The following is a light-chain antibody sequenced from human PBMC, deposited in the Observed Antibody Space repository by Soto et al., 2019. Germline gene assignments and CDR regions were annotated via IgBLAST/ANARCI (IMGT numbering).Light chain of an antibody. J-gene: IGLJ2*01. CDR1: SSDVGGYNY. V-gene: IGLV2-14*01. Sequence: QSVLTQPASVSGSPGQSITISCTGTSSDVGGYNYVSWYQQHPGKAPKLMIYDVSNRPSGVSNRFSGSKSGNTASLTISGLHAEDEADYYFSSYTSSSRVVFGGGTKVTVL. CDR3: SSYTSSSRVV. CDR2: DVS.